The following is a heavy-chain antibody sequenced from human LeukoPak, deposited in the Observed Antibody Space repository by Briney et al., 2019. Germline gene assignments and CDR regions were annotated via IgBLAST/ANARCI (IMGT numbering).Heavy chain of an antibody. D-gene: IGHD3-10*01. Sequence: PGGSLRLSCVASLFTFSSYSINWVRPAPGKGLEWVSSISSSGSYTYYTDSVKSRFTISRDNAKNSLYLQMYSVRAADTGVYFCARVLIWFGELFGFDRRGEGTL. CDR1: LFTFSSYS. CDR3: ARVLIWFGELFGFDR. V-gene: IGHV3-21*01. CDR2: ISSSGSYT. J-gene: IGHJ5*02.